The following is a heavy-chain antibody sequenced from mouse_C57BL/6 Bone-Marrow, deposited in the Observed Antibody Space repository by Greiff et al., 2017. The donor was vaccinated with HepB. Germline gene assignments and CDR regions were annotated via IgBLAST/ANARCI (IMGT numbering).Heavy chain of an antibody. CDR3: ARDYDYQYYAMDY. CDR2: IDPSDSYT. CDR1: GYTFTSYW. V-gene: IGHV1-69*01. J-gene: IGHJ4*01. D-gene: IGHD2-4*01. Sequence: VKLQQPGAELVMPGASVKLSCKASGYTFTSYWMHWVKQRPGQGLEWIGEIDPSDSYTNYNQKFKGKSTLTVDKSSSTAYMQLSSLTSEDSAVYYCARDYDYQYYAMDYWGQGTSVTVSS.